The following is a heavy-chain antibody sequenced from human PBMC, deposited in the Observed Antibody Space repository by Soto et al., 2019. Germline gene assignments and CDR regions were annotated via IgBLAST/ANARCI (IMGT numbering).Heavy chain of an antibody. CDR2: INHSGST. D-gene: IGHD3-3*02. J-gene: IGHJ4*02. CDR3: ARLSGFLEWRGYFDY. CDR1: GGSFSVYY. V-gene: IGHV4-34*01. Sequence: PSETLSLTCAVYGGSFSVYYRSWIRQPPGKGLEWIGEINHSGSTNYNPSLKSRVTISVDTSKNQFSLKLSSVAAADTAVYYCARLSGFLEWRGYFDYWGQGTLVTVSS.